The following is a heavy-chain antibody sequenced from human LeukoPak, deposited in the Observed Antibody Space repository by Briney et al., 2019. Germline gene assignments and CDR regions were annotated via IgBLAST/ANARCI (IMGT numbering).Heavy chain of an antibody. CDR2: ISGSGAGT. CDR3: ARTCNIQGGIIIVDS. V-gene: IGHV3-23*01. D-gene: IGHD3-10*01. CDR1: RFTFRSYT. J-gene: IGHJ4*02. Sequence: GGSLRLSWAASRFTFRSYTMTWVRQAQGTGPEWVSSISGSGAGTYYADSVKGRFTISRDNSRNTLYLEMNGLRADDTAIYYYARTCNIQGGIIIVDSWGQGTLVSVSS.